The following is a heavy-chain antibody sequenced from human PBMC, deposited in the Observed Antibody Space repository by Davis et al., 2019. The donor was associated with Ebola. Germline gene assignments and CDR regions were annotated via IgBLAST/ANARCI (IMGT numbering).Heavy chain of an antibody. Sequence: MPSETLSLTCTVSGGSVSSGGYYWSWIRQHPGKGLEWIGYIYYSGSTYYNPSLKSRVTISVDTSKNQFSLKLSSVTAADTAVYYCARHEMRRPFDYWGQGTLVTVSS. J-gene: IGHJ4*02. CDR1: GGSVSSGGYY. CDR2: IYYSGST. CDR3: ARHEMRRPFDY. D-gene: IGHD6-25*01. V-gene: IGHV4-39*01.